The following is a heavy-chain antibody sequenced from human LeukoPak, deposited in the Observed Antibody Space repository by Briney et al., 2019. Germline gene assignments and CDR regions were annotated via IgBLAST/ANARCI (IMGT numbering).Heavy chain of an antibody. V-gene: IGHV3-9*01. CDR3: ARDGGYSGYDWSDY. J-gene: IGHJ4*02. Sequence: PGRSLRLSCTASGFTFGDYALSWVRQAPGKGLEWVSGISWNSGSIGYADSVKSRFTISRDNAKNSLYLQMNSLRAEDTAVYYCARDGGYSGYDWSDYWGQGTLVTVSS. D-gene: IGHD5-12*01. CDR2: ISWNSGSI. CDR1: GFTFGDYA.